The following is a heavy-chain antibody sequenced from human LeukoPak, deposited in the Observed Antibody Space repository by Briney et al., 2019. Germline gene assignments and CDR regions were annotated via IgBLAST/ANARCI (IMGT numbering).Heavy chain of an antibody. V-gene: IGHV1-46*01. CDR3: ARKGVGDYVGSFDY. Sequence: GASVKVSCKASGYTFTSYYMHWVRQAPGQGLEWMGIINPSGGSTSYAQKFQRRVTMTRDTSTRTVYMELRSLRSEDTAVYYCARKGVGDYVGSFDYWGQGTLVTVSS. CDR2: INPSGGST. CDR1: GYTFTSYY. D-gene: IGHD4-17*01. J-gene: IGHJ4*02.